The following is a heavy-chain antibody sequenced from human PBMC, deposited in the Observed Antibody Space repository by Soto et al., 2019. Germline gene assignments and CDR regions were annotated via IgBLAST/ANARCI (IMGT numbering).Heavy chain of an antibody. D-gene: IGHD6-6*01. Sequence: QVLLVQSGGEVKKPGASVKVSCKASGFNFISYGINWVRQAPGQGLEWMGWISGYDGKTVYAHSVQDRVTMTTDATTGQAYMELRGLRSADTAIYYCARDFMYTSSPDSWFDPWGQGTLVTVTS. CDR3: ARDFMYTSSPDSWFDP. CDR2: ISGYDGKT. J-gene: IGHJ5*02. V-gene: IGHV1-18*04. CDR1: GFNFISYG.